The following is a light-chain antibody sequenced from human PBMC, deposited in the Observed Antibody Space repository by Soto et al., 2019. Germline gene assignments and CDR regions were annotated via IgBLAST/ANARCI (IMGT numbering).Light chain of an antibody. CDR2: DVN. CDR3: ISYAGSNKPA. V-gene: IGLV2-8*01. CDR1: SSDVGGYNY. Sequence: QSALTQPPSASGSPGQSGAISYSGTSSDVGGYNYVSWYQQHPGKAPKLMIYDVNKRPSGVPDRFSGSKSGNTASLTVSGLQAEDEADYYCISYAGSNKPAFGGGTKLTVL. J-gene: IGLJ2*01.